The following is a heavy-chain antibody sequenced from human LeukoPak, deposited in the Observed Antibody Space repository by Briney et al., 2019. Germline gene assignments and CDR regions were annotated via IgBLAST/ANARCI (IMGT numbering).Heavy chain of an antibody. CDR1: GFTFSSYG. Sequence: GGSLRLSCAASGFTFSSYGMHWVRQAPGKGLEWVAFIRYDGSNKYYADSVKGRFTISRDNSKNTLYLQMNSLRAEDTAVYYCAKDSCSSTSCYPFQHWGQGTLVTVSS. CDR3: AKDSCSSTSCYPFQH. V-gene: IGHV3-30*02. D-gene: IGHD2-2*01. J-gene: IGHJ1*01. CDR2: IRYDGSNK.